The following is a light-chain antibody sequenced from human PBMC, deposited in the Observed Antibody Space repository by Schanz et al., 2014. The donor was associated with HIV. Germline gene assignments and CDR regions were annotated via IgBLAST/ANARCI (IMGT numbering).Light chain of an antibody. Sequence: DIQMTQSPSSLSASVGDRVTITCRASQSISISLNWYQQKPGKAPRLLIYATSLLHTGVPSRFSGSGSGTHFTLTITSLQFDDFATYYCQQSYSATPYTFGQGTRLDIQ. V-gene: IGKV1-39*01. J-gene: IGKJ2*01. CDR3: QQSYSATPYT. CDR1: QSISIS. CDR2: ATS.